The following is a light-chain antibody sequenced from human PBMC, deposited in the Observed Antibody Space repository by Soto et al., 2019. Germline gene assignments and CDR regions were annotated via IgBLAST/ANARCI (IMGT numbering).Light chain of an antibody. CDR1: QGISSS. V-gene: IGKV1-27*01. CDR2: AAS. CDR3: QQYGNWPPWS. J-gene: IGKJ1*01. Sequence: IHMTQAPSCLSASVGDRIIITCRASQGISSSLAWYQQKPGKVPKLLMYAASTLQSGIPSRFSGSGSGTEFTLTISSLQSEDFAVYYCQQYGNWPPWSFGQGTKVDI.